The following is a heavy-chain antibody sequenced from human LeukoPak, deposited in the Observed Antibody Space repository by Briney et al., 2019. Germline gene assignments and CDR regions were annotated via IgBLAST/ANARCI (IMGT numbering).Heavy chain of an antibody. CDR1: GFTFSDYY. J-gene: IGHJ4*02. CDR3: ARDSASYGVDY. D-gene: IGHD5-18*01. V-gene: IGHV3-11*06. Sequence: GGSLRLSCAASGFTFSDYYMSWIRQAPGKGLEWVSYISSSSSYTNYADSVKGRFTISRDNAKNSLYLRMNSLRAEDTAVYYCARDSASYGVDYWGQGTLVTVSS. CDR2: ISSSSSYT.